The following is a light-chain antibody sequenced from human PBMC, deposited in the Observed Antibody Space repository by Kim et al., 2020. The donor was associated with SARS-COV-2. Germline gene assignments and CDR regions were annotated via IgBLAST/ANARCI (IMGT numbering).Light chain of an antibody. CDR2: QDN. CDR1: KLGDKN. Sequence: VPPGQTASITCYGDKLGDKNAFWYEQKPGQSPVLVIYQDNKRPSGIPERFSGSNSGNTATLTISGTQAMDEADYYCQAWDSSTWVFGGGTQLTVL. J-gene: IGLJ3*02. V-gene: IGLV3-1*01. CDR3: QAWDSSTWV.